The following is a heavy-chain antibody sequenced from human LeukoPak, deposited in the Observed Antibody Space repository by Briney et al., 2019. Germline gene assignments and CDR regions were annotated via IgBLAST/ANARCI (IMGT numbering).Heavy chain of an antibody. J-gene: IGHJ4*02. Sequence: SETLSLTCTVSGGSISSYYWSWIRQPPGKGLEWIGYLYYSGSTNYNPSLKSRVTISVDTSKNQFSLKLSSVTAADTAVYYRARDRVGYSRRDFDYWGQGTLVTVSS. V-gene: IGHV4-59*12. CDR3: ARDRVGYSRRDFDY. D-gene: IGHD4-11*01. CDR1: GGSISSYY. CDR2: LYYSGST.